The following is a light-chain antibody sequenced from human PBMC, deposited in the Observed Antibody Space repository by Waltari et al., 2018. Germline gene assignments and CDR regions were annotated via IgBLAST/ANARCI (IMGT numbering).Light chain of an antibody. Sequence: QSALTQPPSVSGSPGQSVTLPCTGPSSDIAGYNPVSWYQQPPGTAPKLMIYEVSNRPSGVPDRFSGSRSVNTASLTISGLQAEDEAEYYCSSYTSRATWVFGGGTKVTVL. CDR1: SSDIAGYNP. V-gene: IGLV2-18*02. J-gene: IGLJ3*02. CDR2: EVS. CDR3: SSYTSRATWV.